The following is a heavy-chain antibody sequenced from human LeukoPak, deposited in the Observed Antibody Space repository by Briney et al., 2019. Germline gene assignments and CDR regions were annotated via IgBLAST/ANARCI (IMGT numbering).Heavy chain of an antibody. CDR3: AKTVSSGLSRKAFDI. V-gene: IGHV3-9*01. CDR1: GFTFDDYA. Sequence: PGGSLRLSCAASGFTFDDYAMHWVRQAPGKGLEWVSGISWNSGSIGYADSVKGRFTISRDNAKNSLYLQMNSLRAEDTALYYCAKTVSSGLSRKAFDICGQGTMVTVSS. CDR2: ISWNSGSI. D-gene: IGHD6-19*01. J-gene: IGHJ3*02.